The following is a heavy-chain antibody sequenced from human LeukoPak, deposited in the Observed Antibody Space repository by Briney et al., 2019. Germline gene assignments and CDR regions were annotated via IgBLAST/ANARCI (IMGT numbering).Heavy chain of an antibody. V-gene: IGHV3-7*01. D-gene: IGHD1-7*01. Sequence: GGSLRLSCAASGFTFSDYWMSWVRQAPGKGLEWVANINKDGSEKYYLDSVKGRFTISRDSAKNSLYLQMNNLRGDDTAVYYCARWPGTLDYWGQGTRLTVSS. CDR3: ARWPGTLDY. CDR1: GFTFSDYW. J-gene: IGHJ4*02. CDR2: INKDGSEK.